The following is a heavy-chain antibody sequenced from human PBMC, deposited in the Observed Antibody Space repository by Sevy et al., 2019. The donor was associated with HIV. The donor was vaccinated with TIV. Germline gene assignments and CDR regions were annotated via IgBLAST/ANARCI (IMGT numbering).Heavy chain of an antibody. J-gene: IGHJ4*02. D-gene: IGHD1-26*01. CDR3: AGENAWGRGYS. CDR1: GGSITSLY. CDR2: ILYNGHI. Sequence: SETLSLTCTVSGGSITSLYWNWIRQPPGKGLEWIANILYNGHINYNPSLKSRVTLSLDTSKNQFSLGLSSVTAADTAMYYCAGENAWGRGYSWGQGTLVTVSS. V-gene: IGHV4-59*08.